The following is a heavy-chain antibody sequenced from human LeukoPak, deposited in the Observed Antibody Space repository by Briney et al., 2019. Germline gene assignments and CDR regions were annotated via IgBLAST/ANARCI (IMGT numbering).Heavy chain of an antibody. CDR3: ARSQYCSSTSCYGMGWFDP. CDR2: IYYSGST. V-gene: IGHV4-59*01. D-gene: IGHD2-2*01. CDR1: GGSITSYY. Sequence: SEILSLTCTVSGGSITSYYWSWIRQPPGKGLEWIGYIYYSGSTNYNPSLKSRVTISVDTSKNQFSLKLNSVTAADTAVYYCARSQYCSSTSCYGMGWFDPWGQGTPVTVSS. J-gene: IGHJ5*02.